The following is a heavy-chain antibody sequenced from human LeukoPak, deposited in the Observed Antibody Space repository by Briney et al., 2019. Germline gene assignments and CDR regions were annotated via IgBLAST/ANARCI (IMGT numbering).Heavy chain of an antibody. CDR1: GFTFSSYA. J-gene: IGHJ5*02. CDR2: ITSGGGNT. D-gene: IGHD5-24*01. Sequence: PGGSLRLSCAASGFTFSSYAMSWVRQAPGKGLEWVSAITSGGGNTYYADSVKGRFTIYRDNSKNTLYLQMNSLRAEDTAVYYCARDYVEMATINGWFDPWGQGTLVTVSS. V-gene: IGHV3-23*01. CDR3: ARDYVEMATINGWFDP.